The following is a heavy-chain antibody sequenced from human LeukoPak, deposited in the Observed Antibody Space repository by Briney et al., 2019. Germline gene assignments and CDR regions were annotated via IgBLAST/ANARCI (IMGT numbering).Heavy chain of an antibody. V-gene: IGHV3-11*04. CDR3: ARDHNTVH. CDR1: GFSLSDYY. J-gene: IGHJ4*02. CDR2: IKSGSTII. D-gene: IGHD4-11*01. Sequence: PGGSLRLSCAASGFSLSDYYVNWLRQVPGKGLEWVSYIKSGSTIIFYADSVKGRFSVSRDNANNSVHLQMTNLRDDDTAVYYCARDHNTVHWGQGVQVTVSS.